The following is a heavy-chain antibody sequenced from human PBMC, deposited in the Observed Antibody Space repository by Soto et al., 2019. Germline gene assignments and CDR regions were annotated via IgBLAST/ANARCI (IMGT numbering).Heavy chain of an antibody. J-gene: IGHJ4*02. CDR2: ISSSSSTI. D-gene: IGHD4-17*01. V-gene: IGHV3-48*01. CDR3: ASPSIHTVTLNQRIPTRNYYFDY. Sequence: GGSLRLSCAASGFTFSSYSMNWVRQAPGRGLEWVSYISSSSSTIYYADSVKGRFTISRDNAKNSLYLQMNSLRAEDTAVYYCASPSIHTVTLNQRIPTRNYYFDYWGQGTLVTSPQ. CDR1: GFTFSSYS.